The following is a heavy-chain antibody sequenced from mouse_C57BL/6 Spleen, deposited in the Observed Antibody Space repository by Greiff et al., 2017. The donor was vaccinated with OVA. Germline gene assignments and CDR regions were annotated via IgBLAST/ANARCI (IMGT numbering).Heavy chain of an antibody. CDR2: ISYDGSN. CDR1: GYSITSGYY. J-gene: IGHJ4*01. Sequence: DVQLQESGPGLVKPSQSLSLTCSVTGYSITSGYYWNWIRQFPGNKLEWMGYISYDGSNNYNPSLKNRISITRDTSKNQFFLKLNSVTTEDTATYYCARGGYDYDDYAMDYWGQGTSVTVSS. CDR3: ARGGYDYDDYAMDY. V-gene: IGHV3-6*01. D-gene: IGHD2-4*01.